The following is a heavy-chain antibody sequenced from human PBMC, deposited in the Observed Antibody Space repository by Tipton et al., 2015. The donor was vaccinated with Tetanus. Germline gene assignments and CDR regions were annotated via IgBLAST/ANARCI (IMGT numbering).Heavy chain of an antibody. Sequence: TLSLTCTVSGGSISSGGYYWSWIRQHPGKGLEWIGYIYYSGSTYYNPSLKSRVTISVDTSKNQFSLKLSSVTAADTAVYYCARAGYCSSSSCYSMRYYGMDVWGQGTTVTVSS. CDR3: ARAGYCSSSSCYSMRYYGMDV. CDR2: IYYSGST. D-gene: IGHD2-2*01. CDR1: GGSISSGGYY. J-gene: IGHJ6*02. V-gene: IGHV4-31*03.